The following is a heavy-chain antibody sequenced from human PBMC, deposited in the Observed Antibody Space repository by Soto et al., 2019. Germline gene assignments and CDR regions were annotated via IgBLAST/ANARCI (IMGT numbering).Heavy chain of an antibody. CDR1: GGTFSTSA. Sequence: QVQLMQSGAEVKKPGSSVKVSCKASGGTFSTSASSWVRQAPGEGLEWVGGIMPVFATPDYAQKFQGRVTISADESTTTAYLELTSLTTDDTAVYYCARDKARQQLGGNYYYILDVWGQGTAITVSS. CDR2: IMPVFATP. D-gene: IGHD3-3*02. CDR3: ARDKARQQLGGNYYYILDV. J-gene: IGHJ6*02. V-gene: IGHV1-69*12.